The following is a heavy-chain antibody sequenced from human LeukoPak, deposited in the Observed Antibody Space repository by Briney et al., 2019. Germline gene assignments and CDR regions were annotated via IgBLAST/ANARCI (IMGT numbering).Heavy chain of an antibody. V-gene: IGHV3-15*04. D-gene: IGHD3-22*01. J-gene: IGHJ4*02. Sequence: GGSLRLSCAASGFTFSNAWMSWLRQAPGKGLEWVGRIESKTDGGTTDYAAPVKGRFTISRDDSTNTLYLQMNSLRAEDTAVYYCAKVVSGYYYVVYWGQGTLVTVSS. CDR1: GFTFSNAW. CDR2: IESKTDGGTT. CDR3: AKVVSGYYYVVY.